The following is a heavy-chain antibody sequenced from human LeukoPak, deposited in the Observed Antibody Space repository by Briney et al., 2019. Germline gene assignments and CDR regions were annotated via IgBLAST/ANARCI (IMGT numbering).Heavy chain of an antibody. V-gene: IGHV3-43*02. CDR2: ISGDGGST. J-gene: IGHJ6*02. CDR3: AKDTLAIAAAGYYYGMDV. Sequence: GGSLRLSCAASGSTFDDYAMHWVRQAPGKGLEWVSLISGDGGSTYYADSVKGRFTISRDNSKNSLYLQMNSLRTEDTALYYCAKDTLAIAAAGYYYGMDVWGQGTTVTVSS. CDR1: GSTFDDYA. D-gene: IGHD6-13*01.